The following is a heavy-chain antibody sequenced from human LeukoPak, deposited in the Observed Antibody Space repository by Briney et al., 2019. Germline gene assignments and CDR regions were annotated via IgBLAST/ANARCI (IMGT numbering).Heavy chain of an antibody. Sequence: SETLSLTCTVSGGSISSSSYYWGWIRQPPGKGLEWIGSIYYSGSTYYNPSLKSRVTISVDTSKNQFSLKLSSVTAADTAVYYCARDELSASNDYWGQGTLVTVSS. D-gene: IGHD3-16*02. CDR3: ARDELSASNDY. CDR2: IYYSGST. CDR1: GGSISSSSYY. V-gene: IGHV4-39*02. J-gene: IGHJ4*02.